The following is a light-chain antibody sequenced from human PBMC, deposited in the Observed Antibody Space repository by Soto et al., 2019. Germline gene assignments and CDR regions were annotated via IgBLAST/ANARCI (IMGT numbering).Light chain of an antibody. CDR1: EIIKTFY. J-gene: IGKJ5*01. CDR3: QFYGSSLIT. V-gene: IGKV3-20*01. CDR2: GVY. Sequence: MVLTQSPGTLSLSPGETATLSCKASEIIKTFYFGWYQQKPGQSPRLIINGVYTRASGVPDRFSGRGSGTDFTLTISRLEPEDFAVYYCQFYGSSLITFGQGTRWRL.